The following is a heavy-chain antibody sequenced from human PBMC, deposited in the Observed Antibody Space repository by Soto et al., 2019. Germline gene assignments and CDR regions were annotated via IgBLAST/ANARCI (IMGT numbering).Heavy chain of an antibody. D-gene: IGHD3-9*01. CDR3: ATGLLRYYAY. V-gene: IGHV3-15*01. Sequence: GVSLRLSCAASGFTFSDHYMDWVRQPPGKGLEWVGRIKSKFDGETIDYAAPVKGRFTISRDDSKNIVYLQMNSLNTEDTAVYYCATGLLRYYAYWGHGTLVTVSS. J-gene: IGHJ4*01. CDR2: IKSKFDGETI. CDR1: GFTFSDHY.